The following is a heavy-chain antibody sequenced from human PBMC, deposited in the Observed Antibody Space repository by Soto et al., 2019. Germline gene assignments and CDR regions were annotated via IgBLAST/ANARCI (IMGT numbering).Heavy chain of an antibody. CDR1: GGSISSSSYY. V-gene: IGHV4-39*01. J-gene: IGHJ4*02. Sequence: SETLSLTCTVSGGSISSSSYYWGWIRQPPGKGLEWIGSIYYSGSTYYNPSLKSRVTISVDTSKNQFSLKLSSVTAADTAVYYCARHPVNKGGYCSGGSCYSSYYFDYWGQGTLVTVSS. D-gene: IGHD2-15*01. CDR2: IYYSGST. CDR3: ARHPVNKGGYCSGGSCYSSYYFDY.